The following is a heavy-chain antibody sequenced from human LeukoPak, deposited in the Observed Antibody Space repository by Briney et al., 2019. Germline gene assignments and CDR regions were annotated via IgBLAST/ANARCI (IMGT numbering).Heavy chain of an antibody. J-gene: IGHJ6*02. Sequence: PGGSLRLSCAASGFTVSSNYMSGVRQAPGKGLEWVSVIYSGGSTYYADSVKGRFTISRDNSKNTLYLQMNSLRAEDTAVYYCARDGALSYCSSTSCYRHYYYGMDVWGQGTTVTVSS. D-gene: IGHD2-2*01. CDR1: GFTVSSNY. CDR3: ARDGALSYCSSTSCYRHYYYGMDV. CDR2: IYSGGST. V-gene: IGHV3-53*01.